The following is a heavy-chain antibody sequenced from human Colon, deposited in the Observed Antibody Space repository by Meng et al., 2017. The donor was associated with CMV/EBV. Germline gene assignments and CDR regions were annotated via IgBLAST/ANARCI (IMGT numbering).Heavy chain of an antibody. J-gene: IGHJ4*02. CDR1: GFAVSNNH. D-gene: IGHD4-23*01. CDR3: HGAGGNSF. CDR2: THGDGTS. Sequence: SLRLSCAVSGFAVSNNHVSWVRQAPGKGLESVSMTHGDGTSYYAESVKGRVTVSRDTSKNTVYLQMSRLRADDTAVYYCHGAGGNSFWGQGTLVTVSS. V-gene: IGHV3-53*01.